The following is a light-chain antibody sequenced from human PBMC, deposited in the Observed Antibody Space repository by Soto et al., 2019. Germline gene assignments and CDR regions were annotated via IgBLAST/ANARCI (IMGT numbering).Light chain of an antibody. J-gene: IGLJ1*01. CDR3: QSCDTTRSGRYV. CDR2: GNN. Sequence: QSVLTQPPSVSGAPGQRVTISCTGSSSNIGANYDVLWYQQRPGTAPKLLIFGNNNRPSGVPDRFSGSKSGTSASLAITGLQAEDEGDYDCQSCDTTRSGRYVFGTGTKLTVL. V-gene: IGLV1-40*01. CDR1: SSNIGANYD.